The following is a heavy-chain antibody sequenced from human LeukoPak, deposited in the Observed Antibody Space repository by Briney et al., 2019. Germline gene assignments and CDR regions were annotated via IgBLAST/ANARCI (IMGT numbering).Heavy chain of an antibody. CDR3: AKDSPDSSGYYKLDY. CDR2: IRYDGSNK. J-gene: IGHJ4*02. V-gene: IGHV3-30*02. CDR1: GFIFSNYG. D-gene: IGHD3-22*01. Sequence: GGSLRLSCAASGFIFSNYGMHWVRQAPGKGLQWVAFIRYDGSNKYYADSVKGRFTISRGSSKNTLYLQMNSLRAEDTAVYYCAKDSPDSSGYYKLDYWGQGTLVTVSS.